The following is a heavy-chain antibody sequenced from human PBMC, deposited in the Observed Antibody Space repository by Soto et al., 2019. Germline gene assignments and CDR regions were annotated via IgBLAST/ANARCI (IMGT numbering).Heavy chain of an antibody. D-gene: IGHD4-17*01. Sequence: PSETLSLACTVYGGSFSGYYWSWIRQPPGKGLEWIGEINHSGSTNYNPTLKSRVIISLDTSKNQFSLNLDSMTAADTAVYYCARVQTTVITGAPYYFAYWGQGTLVTVSS. CDR1: GGSFSGYY. V-gene: IGHV4-34*01. J-gene: IGHJ4*02. CDR2: INHSGST. CDR3: ARVQTTVITGAPYYFAY.